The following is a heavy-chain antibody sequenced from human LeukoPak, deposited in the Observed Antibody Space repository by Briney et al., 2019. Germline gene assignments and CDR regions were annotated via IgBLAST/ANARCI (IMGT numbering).Heavy chain of an antibody. D-gene: IGHD4-17*01. CDR2: IYYSGST. J-gene: IGHJ4*02. CDR1: GGSISSGDYY. Sequence: SETLSLTCTVSGGSISSGDYYWSWIRQPPGKGLEWIGYIYYSGSTYYNPSLKSRVTISVDTSKNQFSLKLSSVTAADTAVYYCARNNYGDSHFDFWGQGTLVTVSS. CDR3: ARNNYGDSHFDF. V-gene: IGHV4-30-4*01.